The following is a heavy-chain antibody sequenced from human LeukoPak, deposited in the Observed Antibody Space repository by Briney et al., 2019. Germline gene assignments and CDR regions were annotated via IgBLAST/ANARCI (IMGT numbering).Heavy chain of an antibody. V-gene: IGHV1-69*04. CDR3: ARDREVTGTTVGLDY. D-gene: IGHD1-20*01. CDR2: IIPILGIA. J-gene: IGHJ4*02. Sequence: GASVKVSCKASGGIFSSYTISWVRQAPGQGLEWMGRIIPILGIANYAQKFQGRVTITADKSTSTAYMELSSLRSEDTAVYYCARDREVTGTTVGLDYWGQGTLVTVSS. CDR1: GGIFSSYT.